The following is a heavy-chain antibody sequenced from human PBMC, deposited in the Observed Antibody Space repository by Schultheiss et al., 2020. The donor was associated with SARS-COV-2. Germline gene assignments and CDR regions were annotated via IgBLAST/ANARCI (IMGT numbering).Heavy chain of an antibody. V-gene: IGHV6-1*01. CDR2: TYYRSKWYN. CDR3: ARGGPSSSYYYYGMDV. D-gene: IGHD6-6*01. J-gene: IGHJ6*02. CDR1: GDSVSSNSAA. Sequence: SETLSLTCAISGDSVSSNSAAWNWIRQSPSRGLEWLGRTYYRSKWYNDYAVSVKSRITINPDTSKNQFSLQLNSVTPEDTAVYYCARGGPSSSYYYYGMDVWGQGTTVTVSS.